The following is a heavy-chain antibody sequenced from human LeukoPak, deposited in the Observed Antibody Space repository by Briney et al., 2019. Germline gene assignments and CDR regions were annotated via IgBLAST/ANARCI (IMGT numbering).Heavy chain of an antibody. V-gene: IGHV3-74*01. CDR1: GFTFSSYW. J-gene: IGHJ4*02. Sequence: GGSLRLSCAASGFTFSSYWMHWVRQAPGKGLMWVSRINSDGSRTTYADSVRGRFTISGDNAKSTLYLQMNSLRAEDTAVYYCARVRDDYTYFDCWGQGTLVTVSS. CDR2: INSDGSRT. D-gene: IGHD4-11*01. CDR3: ARVRDDYTYFDC.